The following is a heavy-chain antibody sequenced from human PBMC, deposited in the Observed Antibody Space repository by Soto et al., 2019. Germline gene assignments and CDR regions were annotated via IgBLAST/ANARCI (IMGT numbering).Heavy chain of an antibody. V-gene: IGHV3-33*01. CDR1: GFTFSSYG. J-gene: IGHJ4*02. CDR3: ARGQEYSSSSKSQPFDY. CDR2: IWYDGSNK. D-gene: IGHD6-6*01. Sequence: GGSLRLSCAASGFTFSSYGMHWVRQAPGKGLEWVAVIWYDGSNKYYADSVKGRFTISRDNSKNTLYLQMNSLRAEDTAVYYCARGQEYSSSSKSQPFDYWGQGTLVTVS.